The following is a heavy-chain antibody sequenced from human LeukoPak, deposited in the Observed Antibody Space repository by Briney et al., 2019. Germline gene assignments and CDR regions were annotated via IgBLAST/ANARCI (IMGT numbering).Heavy chain of an antibody. V-gene: IGHV3-21*01. CDR3: AGNYDQYAKPPTPHDY. J-gene: IGHJ4*02. D-gene: IGHD3-16*01. CDR1: GVTFSSYS. Sequence: PGGSLRLSCAASGVTFSSYSMNWVRQAPGKGLGWVSSISSSSYYIYYADSVKGRFTISRDNAKNSLYLQMNSLRAEDTAVYYCAGNYDQYAKPPTPHDYWGQGTLVTVSS. CDR2: ISSSSYYI.